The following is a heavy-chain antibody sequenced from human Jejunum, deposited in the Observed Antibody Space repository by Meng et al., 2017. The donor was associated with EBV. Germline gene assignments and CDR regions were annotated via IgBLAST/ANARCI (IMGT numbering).Heavy chain of an antibody. Sequence: VQLQESGPGLVKPSGPLSLTCTVSGDSVSSGSHYWSWIRQPPGKRLEWIGYVYYSGTTNYNPSLKSRVTMSVDTSKNQFSLNLTSVTAADTAMYYCARDLYSHSSAGFDFWGRGTLVTVSS. CDR2: VYYSGTT. D-gene: IGHD6-6*01. CDR1: GDSVSSGSHY. V-gene: IGHV4-61*01. J-gene: IGHJ4*02. CDR3: ARDLYSHSSAGFDF.